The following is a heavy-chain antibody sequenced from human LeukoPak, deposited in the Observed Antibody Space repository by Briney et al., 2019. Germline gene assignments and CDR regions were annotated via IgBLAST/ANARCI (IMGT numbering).Heavy chain of an antibody. V-gene: IGHV1-18*01. CDR2: IGSYEGDT. J-gene: IGHJ5*01. CDR1: TSC. Sequence: GASVKVSCTATSCISWVRQAPGQGLEWMGWIGSYEGDTYYAQKFQGRVTVTTDTSTSTAYMELRSLTSDDTAVYYCARDRWNFDGSGSNRDFDSWGQGTLVTVSS. CDR3: ARDRWNFDGSGSNRDFDS. D-gene: IGHD2-15*01.